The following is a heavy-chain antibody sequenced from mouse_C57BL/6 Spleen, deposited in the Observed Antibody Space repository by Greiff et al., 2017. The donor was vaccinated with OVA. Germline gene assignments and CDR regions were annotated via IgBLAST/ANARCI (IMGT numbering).Heavy chain of an antibody. V-gene: IGHV1-5*01. CDR1: GYTFTSYW. CDR3: TRGYDYDSYYFDY. J-gene: IGHJ2*01. Sequence: EVMLVESGTVLARPGASVKMSCKTSGYTFTSYWMHWVKQRPGQGLEWIGAIYPGNSDTSYNQKFKGKAKLTAVTSASTAYMELSSLTNEDSAVYYCTRGYDYDSYYFDYWGQGTTLTVSS. D-gene: IGHD2-4*01. CDR2: IYPGNSDT.